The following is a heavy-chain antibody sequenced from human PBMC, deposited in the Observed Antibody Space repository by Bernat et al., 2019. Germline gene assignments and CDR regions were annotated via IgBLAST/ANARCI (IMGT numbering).Heavy chain of an antibody. CDR2: IYYSGST. D-gene: IGHD3-10*01. CDR1: GGSISSSSYY. Sequence: QLQLQESGPGLVKPSETLSLTCTVSGGSISSSSYYWGWIRQPPGKGLEWIGIIYYSGSTYYNPSLKSRVTISVDTSKNQFSLKLSSVTAADTAVYYCARGGLLWFGEDRPDGVPYFQHWGQGTLVTVSS. J-gene: IGHJ1*01. V-gene: IGHV4-39*01. CDR3: ARGGLLWFGEDRPDGVPYFQH.